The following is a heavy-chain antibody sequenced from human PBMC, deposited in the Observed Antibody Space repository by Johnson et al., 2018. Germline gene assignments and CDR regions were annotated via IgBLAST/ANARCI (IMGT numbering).Heavy chain of an antibody. J-gene: IGHJ4*02. CDR1: GGSISSGHSS. D-gene: IGHD3-22*01. Sequence: QVQLQESGSGLVQPSQTLSLTCAVSGGSISSGHSSWSWIRQSPGKGLEWIGHIYHTGNTYCNPSLKSRVTISVDRSKNQFSLKLSSVTAADTAVYYCASSTYYYDSWGAWGQGTLVTVSS. CDR3: ASSTYYYDSWGA. V-gene: IGHV4-30-2*06. CDR2: IYHTGNT.